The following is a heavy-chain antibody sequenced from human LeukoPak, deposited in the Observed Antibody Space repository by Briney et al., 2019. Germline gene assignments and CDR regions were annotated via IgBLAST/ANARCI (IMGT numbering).Heavy chain of an antibody. CDR1: GGSISSYY. Sequence: SETLSLTCTVSGGSISSYYWSWIRQPPGKGLEWIGYIHYSGSTNYNPSLKSRVTISVDTSKNQFSLELTSVTAADTAVYYCARYYYDSSGYSGRDYDAFDIWGQGTMVTVSS. D-gene: IGHD3-22*01. CDR3: ARYYYDSSGYSGRDYDAFDI. CDR2: IHYSGST. J-gene: IGHJ3*02. V-gene: IGHV4-59*01.